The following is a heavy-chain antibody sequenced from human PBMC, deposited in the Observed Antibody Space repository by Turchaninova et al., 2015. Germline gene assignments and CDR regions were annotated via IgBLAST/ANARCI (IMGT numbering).Heavy chain of an antibody. CDR3: ASTHDYGDYIDY. CDR1: GGSISSSSYY. J-gene: IGHJ4*02. D-gene: IGHD4-17*01. CDR2: TYYSGST. Sequence: QLQLQEAGPGLVKPSETLSLTCPVSGGSISSSSYYWGWIRQPPGKGLEWIGSTYYSGSTYYNPSLKSRVTISVDTSKNQFSLKLSSVTAADTAVYYCASTHDYGDYIDYWGQGTLVTVSS. V-gene: IGHV4-39*01.